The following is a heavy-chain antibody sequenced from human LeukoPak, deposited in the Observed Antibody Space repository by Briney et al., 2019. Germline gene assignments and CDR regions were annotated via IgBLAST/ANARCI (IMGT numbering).Heavy chain of an antibody. Sequence: GESLKISCKGSGYSFTSYWIGWVRQMPGKGLEWVGIIYPGDSDTRYSPSFQGQVTISADKSISTAYLQWSSLKASDTAMYYCARVAYCGGDCYPEVYFDYWGQGTLVTVSS. CDR2: IYPGDSDT. CDR1: GYSFTSYW. V-gene: IGHV5-51*01. D-gene: IGHD2-21*01. J-gene: IGHJ4*02. CDR3: ARVAYCGGDCYPEVYFDY.